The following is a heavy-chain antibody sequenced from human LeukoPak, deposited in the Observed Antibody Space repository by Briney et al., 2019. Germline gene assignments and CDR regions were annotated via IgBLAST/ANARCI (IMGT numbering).Heavy chain of an antibody. D-gene: IGHD1-26*01. CDR3: AKVSVGADLDY. CDR1: GFTFSSYG. CDR2: IWYDGSNK. Sequence: GGSLRLSCAASGFTFSSYGMHWVRQAPGKGLEWVAVIWYDGSNKYYADSVKGRFTISRDNSKNTLYLQMNSLRAEDTAVYYCAKVSVGADLDYWGQGTLVTVSS. J-gene: IGHJ4*02. V-gene: IGHV3-30*02.